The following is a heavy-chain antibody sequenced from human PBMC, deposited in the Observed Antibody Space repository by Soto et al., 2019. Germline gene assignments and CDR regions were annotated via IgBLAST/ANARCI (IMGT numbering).Heavy chain of an antibody. V-gene: IGHV3-74*01. Sequence: EVQLVESGGGLVQPGGSLRLSCAASAFTFSNYWMHWVRQAPGKGLVWVARVKPDGSRTNYADSVKGRFTISRDNARTTLYLQMNSLRAEDTAVYYCARVKLGSYDWFDPWGQGTLVTVSS. CDR3: ARVKLGSYDWFDP. J-gene: IGHJ5*02. CDR2: VKPDGSRT. CDR1: AFTFSNYW. D-gene: IGHD3-16*01.